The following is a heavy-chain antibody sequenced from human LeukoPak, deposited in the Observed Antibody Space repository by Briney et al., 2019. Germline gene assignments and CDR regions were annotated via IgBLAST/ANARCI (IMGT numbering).Heavy chain of an antibody. CDR1: GYTFTSYD. J-gene: IGHJ5*02. V-gene: IGHV1-8*01. Sequence: GASVKVSCKASGYTFTSYDIIWVRQATGQGLEWMGWMNPNSGNTGYAQKFQGRVTMTRNTSISTAYMELSSLRSEDTAVYYCARGGGYYGSAPFDPWGQGTLVTVSS. D-gene: IGHD3-10*01. CDR3: ARGGGYYGSAPFDP. CDR2: MNPNSGNT.